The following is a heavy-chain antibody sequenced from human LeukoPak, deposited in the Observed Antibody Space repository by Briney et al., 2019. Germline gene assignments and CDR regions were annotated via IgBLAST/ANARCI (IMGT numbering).Heavy chain of an antibody. CDR1: GFTFSSYW. J-gene: IGHJ4*02. D-gene: IGHD1-20*01. Sequence: GGSLRLSCAASGFTFSSYWMSWVRQAPGKGLEWVANIKQDGSEKYYVDSVKGRFTISRDNAKNSLYLQMNSLRAEDTAVYYCAKDPVFRDSRLSSHFDYWGQGTLVTVSS. CDR3: AKDPVFRDSRLSSHFDY. CDR2: IKQDGSEK. V-gene: IGHV3-7*01.